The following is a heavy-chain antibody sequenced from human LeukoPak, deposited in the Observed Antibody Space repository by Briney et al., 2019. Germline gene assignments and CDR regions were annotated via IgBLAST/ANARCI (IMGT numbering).Heavy chain of an antibody. J-gene: IGHJ6*03. D-gene: IGHD3-3*01. CDR3: ARERGYDFWSGFLGYYYYYMDV. Sequence: ASVKVSCKASGGTFSSYAISWVRQAPGQGLEWMGRIIPILGIANYAQKFQGRVTITADKSTSTAYMELSSLRSEDTAVYYCARERGYDFWSGFLGYYYYYMDVWGKGTTVTVSS. CDR1: GGTFSSYA. CDR2: IIPILGIA. V-gene: IGHV1-69*04.